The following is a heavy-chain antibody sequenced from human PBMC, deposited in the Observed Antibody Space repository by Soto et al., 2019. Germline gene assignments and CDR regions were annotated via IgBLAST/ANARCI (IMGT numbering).Heavy chain of an antibody. D-gene: IGHD3-22*01. CDR3: GGKNYDSSGYFDY. Sequence: TLSLTCTVSGGSISSYYWSWSRQPPGKGLEWIGYMYYSGSTNYNPSLKSRVTISVDTSKNQFSLKLSSVTAADTAVYYCGGKNYDSSGYFDYWGQGTLVTVSS. V-gene: IGHV4-59*01. J-gene: IGHJ4*02. CDR2: MYYSGST. CDR1: GGSISSYY.